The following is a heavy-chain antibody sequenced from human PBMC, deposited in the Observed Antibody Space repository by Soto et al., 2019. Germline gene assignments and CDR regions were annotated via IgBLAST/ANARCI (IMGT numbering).Heavy chain of an antibody. D-gene: IGHD3-10*01. CDR2: IIPIFGTA. CDR3: AREQGTGSPFVD. CDR1: GGTFSSYA. Sequence: ASVKVSCKASGGTFSSYAISWVRQAPGQGLEWMGGIIPIFGTANYAQKFQGRVTITADESTSTAYMELSSLRSEDTAVYYCAREQGTGSPFVDWGQGTLVTVSS. J-gene: IGHJ4*02. V-gene: IGHV1-69*13.